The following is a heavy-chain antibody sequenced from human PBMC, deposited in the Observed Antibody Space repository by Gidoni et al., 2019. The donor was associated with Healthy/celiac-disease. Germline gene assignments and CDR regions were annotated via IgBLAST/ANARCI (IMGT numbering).Heavy chain of an antibody. D-gene: IGHD3-16*01. J-gene: IGHJ3*02. CDR3: AKEGGGWLYNAFDI. CDR2: ISGSGGST. V-gene: IGHV3-23*01. CDR1: GFTFSSYA. Sequence: EEPLLESGGGLGQPGGCLSLSCAASGFTFSSYAMSLVRQAPGKGLGWVLAISGSGGSTDYADSVKGRFTIARDNSKNTLYLQMNSLRAEDTAVYYCAKEGGGWLYNAFDIWGQGTMVTVSS.